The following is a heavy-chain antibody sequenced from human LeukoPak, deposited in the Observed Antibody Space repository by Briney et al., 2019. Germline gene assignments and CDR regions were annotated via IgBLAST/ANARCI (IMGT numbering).Heavy chain of an antibody. CDR3: ARRVGKYPTYYFDF. V-gene: IGHV4-31*03. CDR1: GGSISSGGYY. D-gene: IGHD2-15*01. J-gene: IGHJ4*02. CDR2: IYYSGST. Sequence: SETLSLTCTVSGGSISSGGYYWSWFRQHPGKGLEWIGYIYYSGSTYYNPSLKSRVTISVDTSKNQFSLKLSSVTAADTAVYYCARRVGKYPTYYFDFWGQGALVTVSS.